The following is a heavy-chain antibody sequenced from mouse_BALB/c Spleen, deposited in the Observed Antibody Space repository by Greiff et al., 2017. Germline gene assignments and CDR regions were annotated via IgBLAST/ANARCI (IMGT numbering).Heavy chain of an antibody. CDR2: ISYDGSN. D-gene: IGHD1-1*01. V-gene: IGHV3-6*02. CDR3: ARVYYGSSYVGYCDV. Sequence: VQLKESGPGLVKPSQSLSLTCSVTGYSITSGYYWNWIRQFPGNKLEWMGYISYDGSNNYNPSLKNRISITRDTSKNQFFLKLNSVTTEDTATYYCARVYYGSSYVGYCDVWGAGTTVTVSS. J-gene: IGHJ1*01. CDR1: GYSITSGYY.